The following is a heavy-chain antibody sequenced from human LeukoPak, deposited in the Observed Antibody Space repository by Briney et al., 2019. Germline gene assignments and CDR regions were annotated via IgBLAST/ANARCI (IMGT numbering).Heavy chain of an antibody. CDR3: ARSLSSGWFPFDY. J-gene: IGHJ4*02. CDR2: INHSGST. D-gene: IGHD6-19*01. Sequence: QTSETLSLTCAVYGGSFSGYYWSWIRQPPGKGLEWIGEINHSGSTNYNPSLKSRVTISVDTSKNQFSLKQNSVTAADTAVYYCARSLSSGWFPFDYWGQGTLVTVSS. V-gene: IGHV4-34*01. CDR1: GGSFSGYY.